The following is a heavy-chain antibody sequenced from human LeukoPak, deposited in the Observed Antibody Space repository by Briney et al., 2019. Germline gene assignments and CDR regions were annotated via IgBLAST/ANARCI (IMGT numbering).Heavy chain of an antibody. Sequence: GGSLTLSCAASGFTFSSYWMSWVRQTPGKGLEWVGNIKEDGSEKEYVDSLKGRFTISRDNAKNSLYLQMNSLRAEDTAVYYCARDPYSSTWSYGMDVWGQGTTVTVSS. CDR3: ARDPYSSTWSYGMDV. CDR1: GFTFSSYW. J-gene: IGHJ6*02. D-gene: IGHD6-13*01. V-gene: IGHV3-7*05. CDR2: IKEDGSEK.